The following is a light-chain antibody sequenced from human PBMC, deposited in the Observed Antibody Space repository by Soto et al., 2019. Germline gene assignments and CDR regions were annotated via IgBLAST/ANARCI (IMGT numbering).Light chain of an antibody. J-gene: IGKJ2*01. CDR2: GAS. V-gene: IGKV3-20*01. Sequence: EIVLTQSPGTLSLSPGERATLSCRASQNVSSSYLAWYQQKTGQAPRLLIYGASSRAAGIPDRFSGSGSGTDFTITITRLELEDFAVYYCHQYGSSPYTFGQGTKLEI. CDR3: HQYGSSPYT. CDR1: QNVSSSY.